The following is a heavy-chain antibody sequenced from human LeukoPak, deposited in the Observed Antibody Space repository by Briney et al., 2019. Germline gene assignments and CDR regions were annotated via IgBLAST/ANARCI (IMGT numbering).Heavy chain of an antibody. CDR3: AGLFLPTPMERRYYYYYGMDV. CDR1: GGSISSYY. Sequence: SETLSLTCTVSGGSISSYYWSWIRQPPGKGVEWIGYIYYSGSTNYNPSLKSRVTISVDTSKNQFSLKLSSVSAADTAVYYCAGLFLPTPMERRYYYYYGMDVWGQGTTVTVSS. V-gene: IGHV4-59*01. CDR2: IYYSGST. D-gene: IGHD1-1*01. J-gene: IGHJ6*02.